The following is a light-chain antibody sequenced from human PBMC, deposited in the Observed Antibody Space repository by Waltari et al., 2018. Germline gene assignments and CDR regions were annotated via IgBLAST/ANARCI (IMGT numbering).Light chain of an antibody. CDR3: QQSNTFPLT. CDR1: EDVSTW. J-gene: IGKJ4*01. CDR2: AAS. Sequence: DIQITQSPSSVSASVGDRVTITCAGSEDVSTWLAWYQQKPGKVPHLLIFAASVLRTGVSSRFTGSGSGTDFTLTISSLEPEDFATYYCQQSNTFPLTFGGGTKVEIK. V-gene: IGKV1-12*01.